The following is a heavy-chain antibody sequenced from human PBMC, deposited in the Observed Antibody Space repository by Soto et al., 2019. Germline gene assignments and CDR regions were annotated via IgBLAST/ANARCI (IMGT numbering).Heavy chain of an antibody. D-gene: IGHD6-19*01. CDR3: AKSPGSSGCYYFDY. J-gene: IGHJ4*02. V-gene: IGHV3-23*01. CDR2: ISGSGGST. CDR1: GFTFSSYA. Sequence: EVQLLESGGGLVQPGGSLRLSCAASGFTFSSYAMSWVRQAPGKGLEWVSAISGSGGSTYYADSVKGRFTISRDNSKNTLYPQKKSLRAEDTAVYYCAKSPGSSGCYYFDYWGQGTLVTVSS.